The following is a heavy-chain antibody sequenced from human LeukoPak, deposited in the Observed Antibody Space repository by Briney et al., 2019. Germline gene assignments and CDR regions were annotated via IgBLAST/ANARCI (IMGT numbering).Heavy chain of an antibody. J-gene: IGHJ4*02. Sequence: SETLSLTCTVSGSISGYYWSWIRQPPGKGLEWIGYIYTSGSTNYNPSLKSRVTISVDTSKNQFSLKLSSVTAADTAVYYCGVGYDSSGYYYDWGQGTLVTVSS. CDR2: IYTSGST. D-gene: IGHD3-22*01. CDR3: GVGYDSSGYYYD. V-gene: IGHV4-4*09. CDR1: GSISGYY.